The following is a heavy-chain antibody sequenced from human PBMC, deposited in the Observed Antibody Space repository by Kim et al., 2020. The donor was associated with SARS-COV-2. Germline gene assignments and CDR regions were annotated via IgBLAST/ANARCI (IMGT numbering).Heavy chain of an antibody. CDR3: ARGLRRKDY. Sequence: STNYNPSLKRRVTIAVDPSKNQFSLKLGSVTAADTAVYYCARGLRRKDYWGQGTLVTVSS. J-gene: IGHJ4*02. CDR2: ST. V-gene: IGHV4-34*01. D-gene: IGHD4-17*01.